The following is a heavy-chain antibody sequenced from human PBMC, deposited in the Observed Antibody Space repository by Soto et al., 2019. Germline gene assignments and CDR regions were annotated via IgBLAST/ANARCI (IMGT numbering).Heavy chain of an antibody. J-gene: IGHJ4*02. CDR3: ARHTPAISISDH. V-gene: IGHV4-39*01. CDR2: IYYSGST. CDR1: GGSISSSSYY. D-gene: IGHD2-15*01. Sequence: QLQLQESGPGLVKPSETLSLTCTVSGGSISSSSYYWGWIRQPPGKGLEWIGSIYYSGSTYYNPSLKSRFTISFDTSKNQFSLKLSSVTAADTAVYYCARHTPAISISDHWGQGTLVTVSS.